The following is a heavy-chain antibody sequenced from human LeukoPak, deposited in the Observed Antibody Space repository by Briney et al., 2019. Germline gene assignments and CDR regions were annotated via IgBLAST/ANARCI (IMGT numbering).Heavy chain of an antibody. V-gene: IGHV4-4*07. Sequence: SETLSLTCTVSGGSISSYYWSWIRQPAGKGLEWIGRIYTSGSTNYNPSLKSRVTMSVDTSKNQFSLKLSSVTAADTAVYYCARGYGSGSYLYYYYYMDVWGKGTTVTISS. J-gene: IGHJ6*03. CDR2: IYTSGST. CDR3: ARGYGSGSYLYYYYYMDV. D-gene: IGHD3-10*01. CDR1: GGSISSYY.